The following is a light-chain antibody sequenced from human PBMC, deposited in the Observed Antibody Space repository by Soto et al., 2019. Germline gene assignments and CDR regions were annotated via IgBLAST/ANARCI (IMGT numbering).Light chain of an antibody. CDR1: QSISSN. J-gene: IGKJ1*01. CDR2: GAS. Sequence: EIVMTQSPATLSVSPGERATLSCRASQSISSNLVWYQQKAGQAPRLLIYGASTRATGIPARFSGSGSGTEFTLTISSLQPDDFATYYCQQYMSYSFGQGTKVDIK. CDR3: QQYMSYS. V-gene: IGKV3-15*01.